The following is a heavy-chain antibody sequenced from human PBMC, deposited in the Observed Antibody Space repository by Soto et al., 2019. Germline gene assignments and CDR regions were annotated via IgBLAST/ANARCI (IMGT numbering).Heavy chain of an antibody. CDR1: GFTFSSYW. Sequence: EVQLVESGGGLVQRGGSLRLSCAASGFTFSSYWMSWVRQAPGKGLEWVANIKQDGSEKYYVDSVKGRFTISRDNAKNSLYLQMNRLRAEDTAVYYCARGETNYYYYNMDVWGKGTTVTVSS. CDR2: IKQDGSEK. CDR3: ARGETNYYYYNMDV. D-gene: IGHD2-8*01. J-gene: IGHJ6*03. V-gene: IGHV3-7*04.